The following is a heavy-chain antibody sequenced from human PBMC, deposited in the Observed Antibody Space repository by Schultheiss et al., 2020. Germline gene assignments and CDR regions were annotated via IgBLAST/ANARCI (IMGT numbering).Heavy chain of an antibody. CDR2: IKHDGTEK. CDR1: GITFSHYW. V-gene: IGHV3-7*01. D-gene: IGHD6-19*01. CDR3: GRERQAMAGKSGDWFDP. Sequence: GGSLRLSCAASGITFSHYWMSWVRQAPGKGLECVALIKHDGTEKYYTDSVRGRFTITRDNAKNSLFLHMNSLRADDTAIYYCGRERQAMAGKSGDWFDPWGQGTLVTVSS. J-gene: IGHJ5*02.